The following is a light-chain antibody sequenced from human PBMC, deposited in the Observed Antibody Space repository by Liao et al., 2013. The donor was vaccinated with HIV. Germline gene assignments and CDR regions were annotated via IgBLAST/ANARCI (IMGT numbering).Light chain of an antibody. CDR1: KLGDKY. CDR2: QDS. V-gene: IGLV3-1*01. Sequence: SYELTQPPSVSVSPGQTASITCSGDKLGDKYACWYQQKPGQSPVLVIYQDSKRPSGIPERFSGSNSGNTATLTISGTQAMDEADYYCQAWDSSTAHVFGTGTKVTV. CDR3: QAWDSSTAHV. J-gene: IGLJ1*01.